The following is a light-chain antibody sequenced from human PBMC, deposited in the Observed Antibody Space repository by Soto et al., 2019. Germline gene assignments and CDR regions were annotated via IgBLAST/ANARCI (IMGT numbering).Light chain of an antibody. J-gene: IGLJ2*01. CDR1: SSNIGRHY. CDR3: GTYDSGLDYWV. Sequence: QSVLTQPPSVSATPGQKVTISCSGSSSNIGRHYVSWYQQVPGTAPKVLICDNDKRPSGIPDRFSGSKSGTSATLGITGLQTGDGADYYCGTYDSGLDYWVFGGGTKLTVL. CDR2: DND. V-gene: IGLV1-51*01.